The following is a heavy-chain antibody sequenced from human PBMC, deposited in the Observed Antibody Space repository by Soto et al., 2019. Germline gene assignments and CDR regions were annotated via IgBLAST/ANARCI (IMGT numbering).Heavy chain of an antibody. CDR1: GYTFTSYG. CDR2: ISAYNGNT. Sequence: QVQLVQSGAEVKKSGASVKVSCKASGYTFTSYGISWVRQAPGQGLEWMGWISAYNGNTNYAQKLQGRVTMTTDTSTSTAYMELRSLRSDDTAVYYCAREWYYDSSGYPHYYDMDVWGQGTTVTVSS. CDR3: AREWYYDSSGYPHYYDMDV. D-gene: IGHD3-22*01. V-gene: IGHV1-18*01. J-gene: IGHJ6*02.